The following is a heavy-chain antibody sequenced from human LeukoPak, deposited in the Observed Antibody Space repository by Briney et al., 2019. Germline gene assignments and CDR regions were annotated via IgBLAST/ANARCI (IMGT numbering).Heavy chain of an antibody. CDR1: GFTVSGNY. D-gene: IGHD3-22*01. CDR2: FYGGDNT. V-gene: IGHV3-53*01. CDR3: AGGYYFDY. J-gene: IGHJ4*02. Sequence: PGGSLRLSCAASGFTVSGNYMNWVRQAPGKGLEWVSLFYGGDNTYYADSVKGRFTISRDNSKSILYLQMNSLRAEDTAVYYRAGGYYFDYWGQGTLVTVSS.